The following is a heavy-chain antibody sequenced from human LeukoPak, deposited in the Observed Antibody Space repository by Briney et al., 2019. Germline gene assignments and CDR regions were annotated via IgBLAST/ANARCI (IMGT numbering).Heavy chain of an antibody. D-gene: IGHD6-13*01. Sequence: ASVKVSRKASGGTFSSYAISWVRQAPGQGLEWMGGIIPIFGTANYAQKFQGRVTMTEDTSTDTAYMELSSLRSEDTAVYYCATDGPIAAAGTFRFDPWGQGTLVTVSS. J-gene: IGHJ5*02. CDR2: IIPIFGTA. CDR3: ATDGPIAAAGTFRFDP. CDR1: GGTFSSYA. V-gene: IGHV1-69*06.